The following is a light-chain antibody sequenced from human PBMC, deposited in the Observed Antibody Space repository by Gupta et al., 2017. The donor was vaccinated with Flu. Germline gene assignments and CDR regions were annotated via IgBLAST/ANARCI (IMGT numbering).Light chain of an antibody. Sequence: DGVTITCQASQSISNYLNWYQQKPEKAPKLLIYAASNLQTGVPSRFSGSGSGTDFTFTITNLQPEDIATYYCLQYDTTPPYTFGQGTKLE. CDR2: AAS. J-gene: IGKJ2*01. V-gene: IGKV1-33*01. CDR1: QSISNY. CDR3: LQYDTTPPYT.